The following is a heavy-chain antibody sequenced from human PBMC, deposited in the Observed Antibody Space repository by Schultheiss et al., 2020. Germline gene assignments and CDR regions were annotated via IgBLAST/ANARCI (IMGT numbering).Heavy chain of an antibody. V-gene: IGHV1-69*10. CDR1: GYNFTSYY. D-gene: IGHD7-27*01. CDR2: IIPILGIA. CDR3: ASAGANWDAFDI. J-gene: IGHJ3*02. Sequence: SVKVSCKASGYNFTSYYIHWMRQAPGQGLEWMGGIIPILGIANYAQKFQGRVTITADKSTSTAYMELSSLRSEDTAVYYCASAGANWDAFDIWGQGTMVTVSS.